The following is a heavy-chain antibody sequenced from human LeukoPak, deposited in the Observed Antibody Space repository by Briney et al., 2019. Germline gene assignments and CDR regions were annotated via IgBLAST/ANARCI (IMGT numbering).Heavy chain of an antibody. D-gene: IGHD6-13*01. Sequence: PGRSLRLSCAASGFTFSSYGMHWVRQAPGKGLEWVAVIWYDGSNKYYADSVKGRFPISRDNSKNTLYLQMNSLRAEDTAVYYCAKDLGYSGDYWGQGTLVTVSS. CDR2: IWYDGSNK. J-gene: IGHJ4*02. V-gene: IGHV3-33*06. CDR3: AKDLGYSGDY. CDR1: GFTFSSYG.